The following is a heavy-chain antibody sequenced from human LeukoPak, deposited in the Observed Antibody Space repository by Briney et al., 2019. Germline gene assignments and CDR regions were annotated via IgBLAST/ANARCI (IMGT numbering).Heavy chain of an antibody. CDR2: SRPKAKSYTT. D-gene: IGHD3-9*01. Sequence: GGSLRLSCAASGFTNSDHYMDLVRQVPGKGLEWVGRSRPKAKSYTTEYAASVRGRFTISRDASKDSLYLQMNSLKTEDTAVYYRVRGRNSFDIWGQGTLVTVSS. V-gene: IGHV3-72*01. CDR3: VRGRNSFDI. J-gene: IGHJ4*02. CDR1: GFTNSDHY.